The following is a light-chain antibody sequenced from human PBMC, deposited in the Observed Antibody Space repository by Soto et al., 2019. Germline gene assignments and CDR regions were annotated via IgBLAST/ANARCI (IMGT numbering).Light chain of an antibody. J-gene: IGLJ1*01. Sequence: QSVLTQPPSASGTPGQRVTISCSGSSSNIGSNYLYWYQQLPGAAPTLVMYGNDRRPSGVPDRFSGSRSGTSASLAIIGLRSEDEADYYCATWDDSLSGYVFGTGTKVTVL. CDR3: ATWDDSLSGYV. CDR1: SSNIGSNY. V-gene: IGLV1-47*01. CDR2: GND.